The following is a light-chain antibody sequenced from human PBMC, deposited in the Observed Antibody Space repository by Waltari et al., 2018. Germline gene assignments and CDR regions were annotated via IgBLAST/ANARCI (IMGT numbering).Light chain of an antibody. J-gene: IGLJ2*01. V-gene: IGLV7-46*01. CDR2: DTT. CDR1: TGTVTNNHY. Sequence: QAVVTQEPSVTVSPGGTLTLTCGSSTGTVTNNHYPYCFQQKPGQAPRTLIYDTTNKYSWTPARFSGSLLGGQAALTLSGVQPEDEAEYYCLLSFGITQIFGGGTKLTVL. CDR3: LLSFGITQI.